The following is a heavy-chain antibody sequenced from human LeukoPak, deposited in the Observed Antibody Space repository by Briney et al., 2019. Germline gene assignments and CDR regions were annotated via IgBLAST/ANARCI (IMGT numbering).Heavy chain of an antibody. Sequence: SQTLSLTCAVSGGSISSGGYSWSWIRQPPGKGLEWIGYIYYSGSTNYNPSLKSRVTISVDTSKNQFSLKLSSVTAADTAVYYCARAQYYYYYYMDVWGKGTTVTVSS. CDR1: GGSISSGGYS. J-gene: IGHJ6*03. CDR3: ARAQYYYYYYMDV. V-gene: IGHV4-61*08. CDR2: IYYSGST.